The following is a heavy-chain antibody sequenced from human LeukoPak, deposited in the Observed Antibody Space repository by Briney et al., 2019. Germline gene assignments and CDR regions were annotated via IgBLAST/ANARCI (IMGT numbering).Heavy chain of an antibody. D-gene: IGHD2-2*02. Sequence: GGSLRLSCAASRFTFSAFGFHWVRQAPGKGLEWVAVISYDGSNKYYADSVKGRFTISRDNSKNTLFLQMNSLRSEDSAVYYCAKDLDPYTFIWTPAELDPWGQGTLVTVSS. J-gene: IGHJ5*02. CDR2: ISYDGSNK. V-gene: IGHV3-30*18. CDR3: AKDLDPYTFIWTPAELDP. CDR1: RFTFSAFG.